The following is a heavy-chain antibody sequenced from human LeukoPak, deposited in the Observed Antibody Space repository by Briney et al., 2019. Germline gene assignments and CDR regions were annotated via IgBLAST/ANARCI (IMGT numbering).Heavy chain of an antibody. Sequence: PSETLSLTCTVSGGSVSSGSYYWSWIRQPPGKGLEWIGYIYYSGSTNYNPSLKSRVTISVDTSKNQFSLKLSSVTAADTVVYYCARDYYGSGSYYPFDYWGQGTLVTVSS. CDR3: ARDYYGSGSYYPFDY. J-gene: IGHJ4*02. V-gene: IGHV4-61*01. CDR2: IYYSGST. CDR1: GGSVSSGSYY. D-gene: IGHD3-10*01.